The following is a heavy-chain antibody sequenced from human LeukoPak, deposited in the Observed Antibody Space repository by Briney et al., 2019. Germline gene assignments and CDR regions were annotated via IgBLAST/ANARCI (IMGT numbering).Heavy chain of an antibody. CDR2: ISYSGST. Sequence: SETLSLTCTVSGGAITSYSWSWIRQSPGKGLEWIGSISYSGSTNYNPSLKSRVAISIDTPKSHFSLKMTSVIAADTAVYYCARMGDGHNYRNWGQGTLVTVSS. V-gene: IGHV4-59*01. CDR1: GGAITSYS. D-gene: IGHD5-24*01. J-gene: IGHJ4*02. CDR3: ARMGDGHNYRN.